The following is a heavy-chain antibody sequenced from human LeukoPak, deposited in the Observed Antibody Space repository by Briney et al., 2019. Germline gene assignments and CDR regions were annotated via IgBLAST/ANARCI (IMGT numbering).Heavy chain of an antibody. CDR3: ARDSSYYGMDV. V-gene: IGHV3-53*01. CDR1: GFIVSSNY. Sequence: GGSLRLSCAASGFIVSSNYMSWVRQAPGKGLEWVSLINSGGSTDYAESVKGRFTISRDNSKNTLYLQMNSLRAEDTAVYYCARDSSYYGMDVWGQGTTVTVSS. J-gene: IGHJ6*02. CDR2: INSGGST.